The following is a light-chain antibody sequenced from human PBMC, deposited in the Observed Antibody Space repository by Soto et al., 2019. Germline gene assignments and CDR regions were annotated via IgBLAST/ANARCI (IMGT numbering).Light chain of an antibody. CDR3: SSHATSTLYV. V-gene: IGLV2-8*01. CDR1: SSDVGAYNY. CDR2: EVS. Sequence: QSALTQPPSASGSPGQSVTISCTGTSSDVGAYNYVSWYQHHPGKAPKLIIYEVSKRPSGVPDRFSGSKSGNTASQTVSGLQAEDEADYYCSSHATSTLYVFGTGTKLTVL. J-gene: IGLJ1*01.